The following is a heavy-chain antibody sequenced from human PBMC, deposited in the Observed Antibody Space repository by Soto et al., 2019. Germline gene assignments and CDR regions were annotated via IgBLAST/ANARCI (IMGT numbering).Heavy chain of an antibody. J-gene: IGHJ6*02. CDR2: ISGSGGST. CDR1: GFTYSSYA. V-gene: IGHV3-23*01. CDR3: AKDRVLLWSFYGMDV. D-gene: IGHD3-10*01. Sequence: EVQLLESGGGLVQPGGSLRLSCAASGFTYSSYAMSWVRQAPGKGLEWVSAISGSGGSTYYADSVKGRFTISRDNSKNTLYLQMNSLRAEDTAVYYCAKDRVLLWSFYGMDVWGQGTTVTVSS.